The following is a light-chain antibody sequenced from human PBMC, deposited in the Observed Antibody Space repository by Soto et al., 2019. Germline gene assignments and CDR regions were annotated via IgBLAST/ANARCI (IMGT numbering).Light chain of an antibody. V-gene: IGKV3-11*01. CDR2: DAS. CDR1: QSISSY. J-gene: IGKJ4*01. CDR3: QQRSSWPLT. Sequence: EIVLTQSPATLSLSPGERATLSCRASQSISSYLAWYQQKPGQAPRLRIYDASNRATGIQARFSGSGSGTDFTLTISSLEPEDFALYYCQQRSSWPLTFGGGTKVEIK.